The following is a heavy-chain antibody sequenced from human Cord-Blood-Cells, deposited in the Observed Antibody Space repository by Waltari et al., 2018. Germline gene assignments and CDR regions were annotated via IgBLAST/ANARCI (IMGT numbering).Heavy chain of an antibody. CDR1: GGSISSSSYY. V-gene: IGHV4-39*01. CDR3: ARQVPAAIYYYYYYMDV. D-gene: IGHD2-2*01. Sequence: QLQLQESGPGLVKPSETLSLTCTVSGGSISSSSYYWGWIRQPPGKGLEWIGSIYYSGGTYYNPSLKSRVTISVDTSKNQFSLKLSSVTAADTAVYYCARQVPAAIYYYYYYMDVWGKGTTVTVSS. CDR2: IYYSGGT. J-gene: IGHJ6*03.